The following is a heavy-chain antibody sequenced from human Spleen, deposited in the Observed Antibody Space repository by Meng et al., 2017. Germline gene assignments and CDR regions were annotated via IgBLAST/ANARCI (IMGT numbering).Heavy chain of an antibody. CDR1: GFSVITRGVG. J-gene: IGHJ4*02. CDR3: AHSPYASGVRRDFDY. D-gene: IGHD3-10*01. CDR2: IYWDDDK. V-gene: IGHV2-5*02. Sequence: QITLKESGPTLVKPTQTLTLTCTFSGFSVITRGVGVGWIRQPPGKALEWLALIYWDDDKRYSPSLKGRLTITRDTSKNQVVLTMTNMDPVDTATYYCAHSPYASGVRRDFDYWGQGTLVTVSS.